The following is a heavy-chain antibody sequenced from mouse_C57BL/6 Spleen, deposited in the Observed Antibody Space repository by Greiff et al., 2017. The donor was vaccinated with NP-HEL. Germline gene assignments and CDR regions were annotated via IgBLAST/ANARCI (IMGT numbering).Heavy chain of an antibody. CDR1: GYTFTSYW. V-gene: IGHV1-61*01. J-gene: IGHJ2*01. D-gene: IGHD4-1*01. CDR2: IYPSDSET. CDR3: ARANWDHFDY. Sequence: QVQLQQPGAELVRPGSSVKLSCKASGYTFTSYWMDWVKQRPGQGLEWIGNIYPSDSETHYNQKFKDKATLTVDKSSSTAYMQLSSLTSDDSAFYDCARANWDHFDYWGQGTTLTVSS.